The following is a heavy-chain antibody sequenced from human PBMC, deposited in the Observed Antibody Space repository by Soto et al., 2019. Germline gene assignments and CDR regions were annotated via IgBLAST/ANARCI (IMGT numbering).Heavy chain of an antibody. V-gene: IGHV3-23*01. Sequence: GGSLRLSCAASGFTFSNYVMTWVRQAPGKGLEWVSTISGSGGSTYYADAVKGRFTISRDNSKNKLYLQMNPLRADDTAVYYCAKGALYSDTWYLDYWGQGALVTVSS. J-gene: IGHJ4*02. CDR3: AKGALYSDTWYLDY. CDR1: GFTFSNYV. D-gene: IGHD6-13*01. CDR2: ISGSGGST.